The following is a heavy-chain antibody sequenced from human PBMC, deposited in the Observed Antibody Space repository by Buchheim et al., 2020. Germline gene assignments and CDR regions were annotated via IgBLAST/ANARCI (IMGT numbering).Heavy chain of an antibody. CDR3: VRDSNWNWDF. CDR1: GYTFTYYG. V-gene: IGHV1-18*01. D-gene: IGHD1-7*01. Sequence: QVQLVQSGPEVKKPGASVKVSCKASGYTFTYYGITWVRQAPGQGLEWMGWINPDDGDIDYAPNFQGRVTVTTETSTTTAYLELRSLESDDTAVYYCVRDSNWNWDFWGQGTL. J-gene: IGHJ4*02. CDR2: INPDDGDI.